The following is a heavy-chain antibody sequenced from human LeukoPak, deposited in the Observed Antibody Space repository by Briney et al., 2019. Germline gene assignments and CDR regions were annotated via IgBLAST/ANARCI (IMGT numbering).Heavy chain of an antibody. CDR2: IIAYNGNT. J-gene: IGHJ6*03. CDR3: ARGYYYGSGSYRYYYYYMDV. CDR1: GYTFTSYG. Sequence: ASVTVSCKASGYTFTSYGISWVRQAPGQGLEWMGLIIAYNGNTNYAQKLQGRVTMTTDTSTSTAYMELRSLRSDDTAVYYCARGYYYGSGSYRYYYYYMDVWGKGTTVTVSS. D-gene: IGHD3-10*01. V-gene: IGHV1-18*01.